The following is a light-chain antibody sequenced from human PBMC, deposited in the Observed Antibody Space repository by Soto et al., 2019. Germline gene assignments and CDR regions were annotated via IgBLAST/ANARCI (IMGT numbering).Light chain of an antibody. Sequence: EIVLAQSPGTLSLSPGERATLSCRASQSVDSNFLAWYQQKPGQAPRLLIYAASSRATGIPDRFSGSGSGSDSTFTISRMEPEAYAVDFCQYHDYSPPTWTFGQGTKVEIK. J-gene: IGKJ1*01. V-gene: IGKV3-20*01. CDR3: QYHDYSPPTWT. CDR1: QSVDSNF. CDR2: AAS.